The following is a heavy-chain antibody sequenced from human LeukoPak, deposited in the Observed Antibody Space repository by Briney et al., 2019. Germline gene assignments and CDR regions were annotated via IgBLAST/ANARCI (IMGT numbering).Heavy chain of an antibody. V-gene: IGHV4-59*12. CDR2: IYYSVST. Sequence: PSETLSLTCTVSGVSISGSISSYYWNWIRQPPGKGLEWIGYIYYSVSTNYNPSLKSRVTISVDTSKNQFSLKLSSVTAADTAVYYCAREDGARSVRFDIWGQGTMVTVSS. CDR3: AREDGARSVRFDI. CDR1: GVSISGSISSYY. D-gene: IGHD3-3*01. J-gene: IGHJ3*02.